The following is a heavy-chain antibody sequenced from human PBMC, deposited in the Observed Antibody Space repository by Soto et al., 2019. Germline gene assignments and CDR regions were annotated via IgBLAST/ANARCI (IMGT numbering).Heavy chain of an antibody. J-gene: IGHJ4*02. V-gene: IGHV4-59*01. CDR1: GGSISSNY. CDR2: IYNRGSA. CDR3: ATLRSSPFAS. Sequence: SETLSLTCTVSGGSISSNYWSWIRQPPGKGLEWIGYIYNRGSANYNPSLKSRATISVDTSKSRFSLRLTSVTAADTAVYFCATLRSSPFASWGQGTLVTVSS.